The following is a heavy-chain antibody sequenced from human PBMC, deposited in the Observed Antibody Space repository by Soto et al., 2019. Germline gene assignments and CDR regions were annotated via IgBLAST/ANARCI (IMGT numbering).Heavy chain of an antibody. CDR3: ARGLYDSSVYGY. V-gene: IGHV4-59*01. D-gene: IGHD3-22*01. J-gene: IGHJ4*02. Sequence: SETLSLTCTVSGGSISSYYWSWIRQPPGKGLEWIGYIYYSGSTNYNPSLKSRVTISVDTSKNQFSLKLSSVTAADTAVYYCARGLYDSSVYGYWGQGTLVTVSS. CDR1: GGSISSYY. CDR2: IYYSGST.